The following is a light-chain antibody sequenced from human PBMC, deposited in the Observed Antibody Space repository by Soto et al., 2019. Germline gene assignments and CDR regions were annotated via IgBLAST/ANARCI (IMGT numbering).Light chain of an antibody. J-gene: IGKJ5*01. CDR3: QQYNNWRIT. CDR2: GAS. Sequence: EIVMTHSPATLSVSPGERATLSCRASQSVSSNLAWYQQKPGQAPRLLIYGASTRATGIPARFSGSGSGTELTLTISSLQSEDFAVYYCQQYNNWRITFGQGTRLEIK. CDR1: QSVSSN. V-gene: IGKV3-15*01.